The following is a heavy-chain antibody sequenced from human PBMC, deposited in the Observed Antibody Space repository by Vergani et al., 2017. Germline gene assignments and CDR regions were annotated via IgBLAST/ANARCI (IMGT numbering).Heavy chain of an antibody. CDR1: GFTFSSYA. D-gene: IGHD4-23*01. J-gene: IGHJ4*02. Sequence: EVQLLESGGGLVQPGGSLRLSCAASGFTFSSYAMSWVRQSPGKGLEWVSAISGSGGSTYYADSVKGRFTISRDNSKNTLYLQMNSLRAEDTAVYYCAKDGGSQGYYFDYWGQGTLVTVSS. V-gene: IGHV3-23*01. CDR3: AKDGGSQGYYFDY. CDR2: ISGSGGST.